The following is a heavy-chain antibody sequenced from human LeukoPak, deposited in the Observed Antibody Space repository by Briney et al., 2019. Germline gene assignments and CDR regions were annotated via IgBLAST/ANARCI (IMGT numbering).Heavy chain of an antibody. J-gene: IGHJ3*02. CDR1: GYSFTSYW. CDR3: ARQSRRGYCSSTSCHGRAFDI. V-gene: IGHV5-51*01. Sequence: GESLKISCKGSGYSFTSYWIGWVRQMPRKGLEWMGIIYPGDSDTRYSPSFQGQVTISADKSISTAYLQWSSLKASDTAMYYCARQSRRGYCSSTSCHGRAFDIWGQGTMVTVSS. D-gene: IGHD2-2*01. CDR2: IYPGDSDT.